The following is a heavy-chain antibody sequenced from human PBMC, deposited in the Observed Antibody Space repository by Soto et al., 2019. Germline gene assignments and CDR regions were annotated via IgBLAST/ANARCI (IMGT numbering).Heavy chain of an antibody. D-gene: IGHD2-21*01. CDR1: GFTFSSYA. CDR3: AKMGSKSYDDY. Sequence: EVQLLESGGGLVQPGGSLRLSCAASGFTFSSYAMSWVRQAPGKGLVWVSAINTSGGSTYYADSVKGRFTISRDNSKNTVYLQRNSLRAADTAVYYCAKMGSKSYDDYWGQGTLVTVSS. CDR2: INTSGGST. V-gene: IGHV3-23*01. J-gene: IGHJ4*02.